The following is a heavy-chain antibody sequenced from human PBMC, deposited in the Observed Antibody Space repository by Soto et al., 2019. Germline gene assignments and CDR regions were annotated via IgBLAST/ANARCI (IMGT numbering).Heavy chain of an antibody. CDR3: ARGTLDYGEPFDY. CDR1: GFTLSSYS. V-gene: IGHV3-30-3*01. Sequence: GGALRLSCATSGFTLSSYSMHLGRPAPGKGLEWVAVISYDGSNKYYADSVKGRFTISRDNSKNTLYLQMNSLRAEDTAVYYCARGTLDYGEPFDYWGQGTLVTVSS. D-gene: IGHD4-17*01. J-gene: IGHJ4*02. CDR2: ISYDGSNK.